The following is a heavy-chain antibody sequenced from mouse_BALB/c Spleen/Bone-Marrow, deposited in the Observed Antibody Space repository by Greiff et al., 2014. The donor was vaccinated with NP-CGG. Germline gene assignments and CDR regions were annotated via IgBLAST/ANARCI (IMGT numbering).Heavy chain of an antibody. CDR3: TRHGGYYPYYYAMDY. CDR1: GFAFSSYD. Sequence: EVKLVESGGGLVKPGGSLKLSCAASGFAFSSYDMSWVRQTPEKRLEWVAYISHGGGTTYYSDTVKGRFTISRDNAKNTLYLQMSSLKSEYTAIYYCTRHGGYYPYYYAMDYWGQGTSVTVSS. CDR2: ISHGGGTT. V-gene: IGHV5-12-1*01. D-gene: IGHD2-3*01. J-gene: IGHJ4*01.